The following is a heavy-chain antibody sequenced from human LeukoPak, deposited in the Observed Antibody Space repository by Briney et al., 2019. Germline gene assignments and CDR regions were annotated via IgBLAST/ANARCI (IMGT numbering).Heavy chain of an antibody. CDR2: ISGSGGSS. V-gene: IGHV3-23*01. D-gene: IGHD6-6*01. CDR3: AKVGSPSGEYYFDY. CDR1: GFTFTSYA. Sequence: PRGSLRLSCAGSGFTFTSYAMSWVRQAPGKGLEWVSSISGSGGSSYYADSVRGRFTISSDNSKNTLYLQMNSLRADDTAVYYCAKVGSPSGEYYFDYWGQGTLVTVSS. J-gene: IGHJ4*02.